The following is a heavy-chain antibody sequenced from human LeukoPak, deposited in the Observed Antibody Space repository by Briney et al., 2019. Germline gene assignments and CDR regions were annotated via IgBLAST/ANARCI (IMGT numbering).Heavy chain of an antibody. J-gene: IGHJ4*02. CDR3: ARDLAFSRLDY. CDR2: INPDGIKR. Sequence: GGSLRLSCAVSGHTFSSSWMDWVRQAPGKGLEWEASINPDGIKRYSADSVKGRFTISRDNARNSLYLQMDSLRVEDTAFYYCARDLAFSRLDYWGQGVLVTVSS. V-gene: IGHV3-7*01. D-gene: IGHD2/OR15-2a*01. CDR1: GHTFSSSW.